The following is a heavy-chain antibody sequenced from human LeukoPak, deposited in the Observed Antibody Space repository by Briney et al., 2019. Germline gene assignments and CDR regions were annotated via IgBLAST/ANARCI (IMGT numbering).Heavy chain of an antibody. CDR2: MNPNSGNT. V-gene: IGHV1-8*01. J-gene: IGHJ3*02. Sequence: ASVKVFCKASGYTFTRYDINWVRQATGQGLEWMGWMNPNSGNTGYAQKFQGRVTMTRNTSISTAYMELSSLRSEDTAVYYCARGPHIVLVPVHAFDIWGQGTMVTVSS. CDR3: ARGPHIVLVPVHAFDI. CDR1: GYTFTRYD. D-gene: IGHD2-2*01.